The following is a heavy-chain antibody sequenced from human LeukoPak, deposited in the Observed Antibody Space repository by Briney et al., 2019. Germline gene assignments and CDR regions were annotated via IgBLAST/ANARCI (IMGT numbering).Heavy chain of an antibody. J-gene: IGHJ6*03. CDR1: GGSISGRSYY. V-gene: IGHV4-61*02. CDR3: ARTLRYFDWLSSYMDV. CDR2: IYSTGST. D-gene: IGHD3-9*01. Sequence: PSETLSLTCTVSGGSISGRSYYWSWIRQPAGKGLEWIGRIYSTGSTNYNPSLKSRVTISVDTSKNQFSLKLSSVTAADTAVYYCARTLRYFDWLSSYMDVWGKGTTVTVSS.